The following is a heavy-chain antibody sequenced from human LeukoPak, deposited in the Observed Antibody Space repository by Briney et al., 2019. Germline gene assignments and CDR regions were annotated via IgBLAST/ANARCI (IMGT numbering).Heavy chain of an antibody. CDR1: GGTFTKYA. CDR3: ATDQELVADSSPDYYYCMDV. D-gene: IGHD2-15*01. V-gene: IGHV1-69*01. Sequence: SVKVSCKASGGTFTKYAISWVRQAPGQGLEWMGGISPIFVTTNYAQKFQGRVTITADESTSTAYMELSSLTSEDTAVYYCATDQELVADSSPDYYYCMDVWGKGTTVTVSS. J-gene: IGHJ6*03. CDR2: ISPIFVTT.